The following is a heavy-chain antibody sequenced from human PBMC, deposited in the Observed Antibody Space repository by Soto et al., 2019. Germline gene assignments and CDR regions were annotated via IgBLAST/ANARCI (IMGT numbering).Heavy chain of an antibody. Sequence: VSVKVSCKASGYTFTSYGISWVRQAPGQGLEWMGWISAYNGNTNYAQKLQGRVTMTTDTSTSTAYMELRSLRSDDTAVYYCARLLDFYSGYDERWFDPWGQGTLVTVSS. CDR1: GYTFTSYG. CDR2: ISAYNGNT. V-gene: IGHV1-18*04. CDR3: ARLLDFYSGYDERWFDP. J-gene: IGHJ5*02. D-gene: IGHD5-12*01.